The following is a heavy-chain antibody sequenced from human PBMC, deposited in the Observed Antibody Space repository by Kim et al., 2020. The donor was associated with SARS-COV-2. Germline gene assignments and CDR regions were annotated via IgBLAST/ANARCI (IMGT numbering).Heavy chain of an antibody. V-gene: IGHV4-39*01. CDR3: ARNSMVRGVIIASNWFDP. J-gene: IGHJ5*02. D-gene: IGHD3-10*01. Sequence: KSRVTISVDTSKNQFSLKLSSVTAADTAVYYCARNSMVRGVIIASNWFDPWGQGTLVTVSS.